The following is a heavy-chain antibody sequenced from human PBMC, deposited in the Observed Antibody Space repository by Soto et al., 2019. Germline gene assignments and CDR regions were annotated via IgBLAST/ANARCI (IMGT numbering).Heavy chain of an antibody. CDR1: GGSFSGYY. D-gene: IGHD2-8*01. CDR2: INHSGST. CDR3: ARVRLVYAIYGMDV. J-gene: IGHJ6*02. V-gene: IGHV4-34*01. Sequence: PSETLSLTCAVYGGSFSGYYWSWIRQPPGKGLEWIGEINHSGSTNYNPSLKSRVTISVDTSKNQLSLKLSSVTAADTAVYYCARVRLVYAIYGMDVWGQGTTVTVSS.